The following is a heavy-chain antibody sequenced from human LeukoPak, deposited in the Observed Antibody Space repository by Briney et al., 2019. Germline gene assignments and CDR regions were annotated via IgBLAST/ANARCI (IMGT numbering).Heavy chain of an antibody. CDR3: ARGRGYSYGPFDY. CDR2: IYYSGST. D-gene: IGHD5-18*01. J-gene: IGHJ4*02. V-gene: IGHV4-31*03. CDR1: GGSISSGGYY. Sequence: SQTLSLTCTVSGGSISSGGYYWSWIRQHPGKGLEWIGYIYYSGSTYYNPSLRSRVTISVDTSKDQFSLKLSSVTAADTAVYYCARGRGYSYGPFDYWGQGTLVTVSS.